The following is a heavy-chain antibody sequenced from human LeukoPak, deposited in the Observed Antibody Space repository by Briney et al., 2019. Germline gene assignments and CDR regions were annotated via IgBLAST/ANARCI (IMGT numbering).Heavy chain of an antibody. CDR1: GYTFTGYY. J-gene: IGHJ4*02. V-gene: IGHV1-2*04. CDR2: INPNSGGT. Sequence: ASVKVSCKASGYTFTGYYMHWVRQAPGQGLEWMGWINPNSGGTNYAQKFQGWVTMTRDTSISTAYMELSRLRSDDTAVYYCARVQGKWIQLWSFDYWGQGTLVTVSS. D-gene: IGHD5-18*01. CDR3: ARVQGKWIQLWSFDY.